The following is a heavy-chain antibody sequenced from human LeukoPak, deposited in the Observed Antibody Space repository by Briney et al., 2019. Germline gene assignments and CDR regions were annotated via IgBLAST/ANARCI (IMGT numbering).Heavy chain of an antibody. CDR1: GYTFTGYY. D-gene: IGHD5-12*01. V-gene: IGHV1-2*02. Sequence: ASVKVSCKASGYTFTGYYMHWVRQAPGQGLEWMGWINPNSGGTNYAQKFQGRVTMTRDTSISTAYMELSRLRSDDTAVYYCARESGGGYERSPVSSWGQGTLVTVSS. CDR3: ARESGGGYERSPVSS. CDR2: INPNSGGT. J-gene: IGHJ5*02.